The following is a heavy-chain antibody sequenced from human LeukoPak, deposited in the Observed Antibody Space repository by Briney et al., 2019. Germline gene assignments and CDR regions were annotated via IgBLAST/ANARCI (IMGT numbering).Heavy chain of an antibody. D-gene: IGHD2-21*01. CDR3: ARDSCGGDCPLPYYYMDV. CDR2: IIPIFGTA. J-gene: IGHJ6*03. CDR1: GGTFSSYA. Sequence: SVKVSCKASGGTFSSYAISWVRQAPGQGLEWMGGIIPIFGTANYAQKFQGRVTITADESTSTAYMELSSLRSEDTAVYYCARDSCGGDCPLPYYYMDVWGKGTTVTVSS. V-gene: IGHV1-69*01.